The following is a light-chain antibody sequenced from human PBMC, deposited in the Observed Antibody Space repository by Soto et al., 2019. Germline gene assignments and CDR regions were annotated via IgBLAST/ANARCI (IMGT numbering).Light chain of an antibody. CDR1: SSDVGGYNY. CDR2: NAF. V-gene: IGLV2-14*03. Sequence: QSALTQPASVSGSPGQSITISCTGTSSDVGGYNYVSWYQHHPGRAPKLMIYNAFDRPSGVSNRFSGSKSGNTASLTISGLQAGDEADYYCSSYRGSNTVVFGGGTKLTVL. J-gene: IGLJ2*01. CDR3: SSYRGSNTVV.